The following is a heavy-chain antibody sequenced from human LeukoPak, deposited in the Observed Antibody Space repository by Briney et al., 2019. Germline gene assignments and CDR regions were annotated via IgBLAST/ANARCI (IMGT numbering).Heavy chain of an antibody. D-gene: IGHD2-2*01. CDR3: ARAESTSCYLCGFSLDP. CDR1: GYTFTGYY. Sequence: ASVKVSCKASGYTFTGYYMHWVRQAPGQGLEWMGWINPNSGGTNYAQKFQGRVTMTRDTSISTAYMELSRLRSDDTAVYYCARAESTSCYLCGFSLDPWGQGTLVTVSS. V-gene: IGHV1-2*02. CDR2: INPNSGGT. J-gene: IGHJ5*02.